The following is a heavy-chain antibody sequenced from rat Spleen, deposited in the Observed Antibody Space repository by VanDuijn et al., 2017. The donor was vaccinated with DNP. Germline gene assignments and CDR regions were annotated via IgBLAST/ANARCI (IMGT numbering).Heavy chain of an antibody. CDR3: ARHVLPLRVWDY. D-gene: IGHD1-4*01. CDR1: GFTFSDYY. J-gene: IGHJ2*01. Sequence: EVQLVESGGDRVQPGRSLKLSCAASGFTFSDYYMAWVRRTPAKGLEWVAYTNYAGGSTYNGDSVKGRFTISRDNAKNTLYLQMNSLRSEDMATYYCARHVLPLRVWDYWGQGVMVTVSS. CDR2: TNYAGGST. V-gene: IGHV5-22*01.